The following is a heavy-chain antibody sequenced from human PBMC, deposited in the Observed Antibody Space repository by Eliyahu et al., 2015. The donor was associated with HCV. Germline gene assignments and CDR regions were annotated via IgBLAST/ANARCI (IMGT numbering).Heavy chain of an antibody. D-gene: IGHD3-16*01. Sequence: QVQVVQSGAEVKKPGASVKVSCKASGYTFSNYYVHWVRQAPGQGLEWMGVINPGGGTTTYAQDFQGRVSFTRDTSTSTVYMELSSLRSEDTAVXYCARVTKVFKQLGSFDFWGQGTLVTXSS. CDR3: ARVTKVFKQLGSFDF. V-gene: IGHV1-46*01. CDR1: GYTFSNYY. J-gene: IGHJ4*02. CDR2: INPGGGTT.